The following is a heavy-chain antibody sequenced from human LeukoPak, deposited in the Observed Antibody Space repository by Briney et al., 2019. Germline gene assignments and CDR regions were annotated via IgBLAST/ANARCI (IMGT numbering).Heavy chain of an antibody. Sequence: PSETLSLTCTVSGYSISSGYYWGWIRQPPGKGLEWIGSIYHSGSTYYNPSLKSRVTISVDTSKNQFSLKLSSVTAADTAVYYCARTMIVVVNLPDAFDIWGQGTMVTVSS. J-gene: IGHJ3*02. V-gene: IGHV4-38-2*02. D-gene: IGHD3-22*01. CDR2: IYHSGST. CDR1: GYSISSGYY. CDR3: ARTMIVVVNLPDAFDI.